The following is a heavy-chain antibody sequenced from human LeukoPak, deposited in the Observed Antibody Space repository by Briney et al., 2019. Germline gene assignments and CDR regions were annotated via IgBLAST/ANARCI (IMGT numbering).Heavy chain of an antibody. Sequence: ASVKVSCKASGYTFTSYYMHWVRQAPGQGLEWMGIINPSGGSTSYAQKFQGRVTMTRDTSTSTVYMELSSLRSEDTAVYYRARGPHGDYNFGYGMDVWGQGTTVTVSS. CDR1: GYTFTSYY. V-gene: IGHV1-46*01. CDR2: INPSGGST. D-gene: IGHD4-17*01. J-gene: IGHJ6*02. CDR3: ARGPHGDYNFGYGMDV.